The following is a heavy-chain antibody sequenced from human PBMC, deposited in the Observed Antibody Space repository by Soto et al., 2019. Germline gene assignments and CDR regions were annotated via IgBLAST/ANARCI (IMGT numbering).Heavy chain of an antibody. J-gene: IGHJ4*02. CDR3: ARYNLGYSSGWFDY. Sequence: ASVKVSCKASGYTFTSYGISWVRQAPGQGLEWMGWISAYNGNTNYAQKLQGRVTMTTDTSTSTAYMELRSLRSDDTAVYYRARYNLGYSSGWFDYWGQGTLVTVSS. CDR1: GYTFTSYG. V-gene: IGHV1-18*01. D-gene: IGHD6-19*01. CDR2: ISAYNGNT.